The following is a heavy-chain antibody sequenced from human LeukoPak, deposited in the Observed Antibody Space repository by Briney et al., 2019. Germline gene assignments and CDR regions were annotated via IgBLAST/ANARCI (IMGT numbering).Heavy chain of an antibody. V-gene: IGHV3-48*03. CDR3: AKEVYSSSWSDDY. D-gene: IGHD6-6*01. Sequence: QPGGSLRLSCAASGFTFSSFEMNWVRQAPGKGLEWVSYISISGSTIYYADSVKGRFTISRDNSKNTLYLQMNSLRAEDTAVYYCAKEVYSSSWSDDYWGQGTLVTVSS. CDR2: ISISGSTI. CDR1: GFTFSSFE. J-gene: IGHJ4*02.